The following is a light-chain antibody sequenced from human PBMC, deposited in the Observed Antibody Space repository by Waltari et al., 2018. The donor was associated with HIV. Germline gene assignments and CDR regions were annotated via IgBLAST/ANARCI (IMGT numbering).Light chain of an antibody. V-gene: IGLV3-25*03. CDR2: KGT. J-gene: IGLJ3*02. CDR1: VLSKQY. Sequence: SYELTHPPSVSVSPGQTARITCSGHVLSKQYAYCYHQKPCQAPVLVTYKGTKRPSGNPERFSGTSSGTTVTLTISGVQAEDDGDYYCQSADTRNTYPPRVFGGGTRLTVL. CDR3: QSADTRNTYPPRV.